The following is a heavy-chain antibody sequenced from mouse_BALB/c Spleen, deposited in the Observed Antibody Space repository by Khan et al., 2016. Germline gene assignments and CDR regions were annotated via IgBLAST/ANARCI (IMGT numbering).Heavy chain of an antibody. D-gene: IGHD1-1*01. V-gene: IGHV8-8*01. CDR3: ARIGITAVVATDAMDY. Sequence: QVTLKESGPGILQPSQTLSLTCSFSGFSLSTSGMGVGWIRQPSGKGLEWLAHIWWGDDKRYNPALKSRLTISKDTSSTQVYLKIASVDTADTATYYCARIGITAVVATDAMDYWGQGTSVTVSS. J-gene: IGHJ4*01. CDR2: IWWGDDK. CDR1: GFSLSTSGMG.